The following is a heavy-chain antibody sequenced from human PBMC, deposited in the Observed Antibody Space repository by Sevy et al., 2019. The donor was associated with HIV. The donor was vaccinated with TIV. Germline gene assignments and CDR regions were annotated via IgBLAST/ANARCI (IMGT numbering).Heavy chain of an antibody. J-gene: IGHJ3*02. Sequence: ASVKVSCKASGYTFTVYYMHWVRQAPGQGLEWMGWINPNSGDTNYAQKFQGRVTMTRDTSISTAYMELSRLRSDDTAVYYCTLDSSATKGAFDIWGQGTMVTVSS. D-gene: IGHD3-22*01. CDR1: GYTFTVYY. V-gene: IGHV1-2*02. CDR2: INPNSGDT. CDR3: TLDSSATKGAFDI.